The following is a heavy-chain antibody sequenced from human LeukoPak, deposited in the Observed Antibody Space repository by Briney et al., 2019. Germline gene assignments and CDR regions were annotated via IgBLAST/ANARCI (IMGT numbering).Heavy chain of an antibody. J-gene: IGHJ4*02. Sequence: ASVKVSCKASGYAFTGYYIHWVRQAPGQGLEWMGRINPNSGGADYAQKFQGRVSMTRDTSISTAYMELSSLRSDDTAVYYCARADRITMVRGVMYWGQGTLVTVSS. CDR1: GYAFTGYY. CDR2: INPNSGGA. CDR3: ARADRITMVRGVMY. D-gene: IGHD3-10*01. V-gene: IGHV1-2*06.